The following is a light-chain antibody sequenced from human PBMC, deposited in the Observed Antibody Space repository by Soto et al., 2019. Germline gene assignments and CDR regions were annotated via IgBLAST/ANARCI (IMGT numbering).Light chain of an antibody. Sequence: EIVLTQSPGTLSLSPGERATLSCRASQSVSNNYLAWYQQKPGQAPGLLIYDTSSRASGIPDRFRGSGCGTDFTQPSSRLYTDDFEGFFCQQYGTSEIIFGQGARLEIK. CDR3: QQYGTSEII. CDR2: DTS. J-gene: IGKJ5*01. CDR1: QSVSNNY. V-gene: IGKV3-20*01.